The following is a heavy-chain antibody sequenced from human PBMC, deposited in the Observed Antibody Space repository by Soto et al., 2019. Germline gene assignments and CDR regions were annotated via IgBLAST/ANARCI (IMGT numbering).Heavy chain of an antibody. J-gene: IGHJ3*02. V-gene: IGHV6-1*01. CDR2: TYYRSKWYN. D-gene: IGHD3-3*01. CDR3: ARGLTIFGVVSCAFDI. CDR1: GDSVSSNSAA. Sequence: SQTLSLTCAISGDSVSSNSAAWNWIRQSPSRGLEWLGRTYYRSKWYNDYAVSVKSRITINPDTSKNQFSLQLNSVTPEDTAVYYCARGLTIFGVVSCAFDIWGQGTMVPVSS.